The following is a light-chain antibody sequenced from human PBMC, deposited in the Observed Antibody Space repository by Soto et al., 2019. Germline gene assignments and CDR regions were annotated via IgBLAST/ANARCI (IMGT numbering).Light chain of an antibody. Sequence: DIVMTQTPLSLPVTPGEPSSISFRASQRISGYLAWYQQKPGQAPRLLIYDASSRPTDIPARFSGSGSGTDFTLTISSLEPEDFALYYCQQRSNWPITFGQGTRLEIK. CDR2: DAS. V-gene: IGKV3-11*01. J-gene: IGKJ5*01. CDR3: QQRSNWPIT. CDR1: QRISGY.